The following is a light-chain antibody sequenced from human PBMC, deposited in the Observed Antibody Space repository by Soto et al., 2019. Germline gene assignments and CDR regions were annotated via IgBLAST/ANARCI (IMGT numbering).Light chain of an antibody. CDR1: SYNIGAGYD. CDR2: GNS. J-gene: IGLJ1*01. Sequence: QSVLTQPPSVSGAPGQRVTISCTGSSYNIGAGYDVHWYQQLPGTAPKLLIYGNSNRPSGVPDLFSGSKSGTSASLAITVLQAEDEADYYCQSYDSSLSGSEVFGTGTKVTVL. CDR3: QSYDSSLSGSEV. V-gene: IGLV1-40*01.